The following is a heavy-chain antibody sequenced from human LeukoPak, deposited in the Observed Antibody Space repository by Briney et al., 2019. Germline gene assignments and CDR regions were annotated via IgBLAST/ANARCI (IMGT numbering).Heavy chain of an antibody. V-gene: IGHV3-21*01. D-gene: IGHD3-10*01. Sequence: GGSLRLSCVASGFPFSSYSMNWIRQAPGKGLEWVSSISSDSIYIYYADSLKGRFTISRDNAKNALYLQMNSLRADDTAVYYRARDFRRISEYWGQGTLVTVSS. CDR2: ISSDSIYI. CDR1: GFPFSSYS. J-gene: IGHJ4*02. CDR3: ARDFRRISEY.